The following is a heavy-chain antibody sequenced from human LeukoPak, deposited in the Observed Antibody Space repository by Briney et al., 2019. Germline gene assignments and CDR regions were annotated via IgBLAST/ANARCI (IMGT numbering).Heavy chain of an antibody. CDR1: GFTFGSYG. J-gene: IGHJ4*02. Sequence: GGSLRLSCAASGFTFGSYGVSWVRQAPGKGLEWVSGISGSGHRTYYADSVKGRFTISRDSPKSTLYLQMNSLRAEDTAVYYCAKDWGEYFDYVWGSFTSFDSWGQGTLVTVSS. CDR3: AKDWGEYFDYVWGSFTSFDS. D-gene: IGHD3-16*01. V-gene: IGHV3-23*01. CDR2: ISGSGHRT.